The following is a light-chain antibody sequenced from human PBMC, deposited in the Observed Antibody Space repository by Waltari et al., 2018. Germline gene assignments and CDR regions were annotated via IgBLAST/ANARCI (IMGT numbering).Light chain of an antibody. CDR3: LQHNSYPRA. CDR2: VAS. V-gene: IGKV1-17*01. CDR1: QGIRTD. Sequence: DIQLTQSPPSLSASVGDTVTITCRASQGIRTDLDWFQQKPGKAPKRLIYVASSLQSGVPSRFSGSGSGTEFTLTISSLQPEDFATYYCLQHNSYPRAFGQGTRVEVK. J-gene: IGKJ1*01.